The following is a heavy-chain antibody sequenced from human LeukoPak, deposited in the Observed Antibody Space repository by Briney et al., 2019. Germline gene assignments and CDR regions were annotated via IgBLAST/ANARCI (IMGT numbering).Heavy chain of an antibody. D-gene: IGHD3-3*01. CDR2: ISSSDYYI. J-gene: IGHJ4*02. Sequence: PGGSLRLSCTASGFTLSGYTMNWVRQAPGKGLEWVSSISSSDYYINCAESVEGRFTISRNNADNLLYLQMNSLRAEDTAMYYCAFGAGGTFWGQGTLVTVSS. V-gene: IGHV3-21*06. CDR3: AFGAGGTF. CDR1: GFTLSGYT.